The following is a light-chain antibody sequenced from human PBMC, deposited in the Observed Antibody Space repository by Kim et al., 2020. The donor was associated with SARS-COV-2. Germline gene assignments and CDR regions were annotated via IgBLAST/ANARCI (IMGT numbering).Light chain of an antibody. Sequence: ESVLTQSPGTLSLSPGERATLSCRASQSVNSYYLAWYQQKPGQAPRLLIYGISSRATGIPDRFSGSGSGTDFTLTISGLEPEDSAVYYCHHKGTFGQGTKVDIK. CDR1: QSVNSYY. CDR2: GIS. CDR3: HHKGT. V-gene: IGKV3-20*01. J-gene: IGKJ1*01.